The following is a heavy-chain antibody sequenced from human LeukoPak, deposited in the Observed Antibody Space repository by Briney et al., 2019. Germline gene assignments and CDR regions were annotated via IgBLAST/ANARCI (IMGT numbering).Heavy chain of an antibody. CDR3: ARGHNTIFGVVGAFDI. Sequence: RPGGSLRLSCAASGFTFDDYGMSWVRQAPGKGLEWVSGINWNGGSTGYADSVKGRFTISRDDAKNSLYLQMNSLRAEDTALYYCARGHNTIFGVVGAFDIWGQGTMVTVSS. CDR2: INWNGGST. V-gene: IGHV3-20*04. CDR1: GFTFDDYG. D-gene: IGHD3-3*01. J-gene: IGHJ3*02.